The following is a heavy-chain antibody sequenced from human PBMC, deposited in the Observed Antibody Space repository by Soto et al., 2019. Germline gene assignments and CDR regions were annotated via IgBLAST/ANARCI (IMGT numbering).Heavy chain of an antibody. D-gene: IGHD3-22*01. CDR2: ISGSGGST. V-gene: IGHV3-23*01. J-gene: IGHJ4*02. Sequence: PGGSLRLSCAASGFTFSSYAMSWVRQAPGKGLEWVSSISGSGGSTYYADSVKGRFTISRDNSKNTLYLQMNSLRAEDTAEYYCAKDLGSSGYRLDYWGQGTLVTVSS. CDR3: AKDLGSSGYRLDY. CDR1: GFTFSSYA.